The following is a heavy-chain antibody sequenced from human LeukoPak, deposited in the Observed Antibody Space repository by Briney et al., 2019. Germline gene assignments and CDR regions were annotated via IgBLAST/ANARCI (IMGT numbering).Heavy chain of an antibody. V-gene: IGHV3-11*01. CDR3: ARGSLPVAAAGTFDY. CDR1: GLTFSDYY. Sequence: GGSLRLSCAASGLTFSDYYMSWIRQAPGKGLEWVSYISSSGSTIYYADSVKGRFTISRDNAKNSLYLQMNSLRAEDTAVYYCARGSLPVAAAGTFDYWGQGTLVTVSS. CDR2: ISSSGSTI. D-gene: IGHD6-13*01. J-gene: IGHJ4*02.